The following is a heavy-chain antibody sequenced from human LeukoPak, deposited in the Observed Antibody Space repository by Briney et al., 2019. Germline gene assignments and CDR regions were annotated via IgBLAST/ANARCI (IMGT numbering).Heavy chain of an antibody. CDR2: INPNRGGT. CDR3: ARGEGLGYCSGGSCYNEYFQH. J-gene: IGHJ1*01. Sequence: ASVKVSCKASGYTFTGYYMRWVRQAPGQGLEWMGWINPNRGGTNYAQKFQRCVTMTRDTSISTAYMELSRLRSDDTAVYYCARGEGLGYCSGGSCYNEYFQHWGQGTLVTVSS. D-gene: IGHD2-15*01. CDR1: GYTFTGYY. V-gene: IGHV1-2*04.